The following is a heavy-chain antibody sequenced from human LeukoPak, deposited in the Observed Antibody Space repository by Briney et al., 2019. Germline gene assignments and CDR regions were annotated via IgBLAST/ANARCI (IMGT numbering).Heavy chain of an antibody. CDR2: IKQDGSEK. CDR1: GFTFSSYW. CDR3: ASDREYYYGSGSFDY. Sequence: PGGSRRLSCAASGFTFSSYWMSWVPHAPGKEREWVANIKQDGSEKYYVDSVKGRFTISRDNAKNSLYLQMNSLRAEDTAVYYCASDREYYYGSGSFDYWGQGTLVTVSS. V-gene: IGHV3-7*04. D-gene: IGHD3-10*01. J-gene: IGHJ4*02.